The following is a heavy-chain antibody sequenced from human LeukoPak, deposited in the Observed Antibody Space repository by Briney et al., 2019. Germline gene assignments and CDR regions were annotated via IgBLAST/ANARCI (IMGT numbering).Heavy chain of an antibody. Sequence: ASVKVSCKASGYTFTSYYMHWVRQAPGQGLEWMGIINPSGGSTSYAQKFQGRVTMTRDMSTSTVYMELSSLRSEDTAVYYCALSSGYFRSFGYWGQGTLVTVSS. CDR2: INPSGGST. CDR3: ALSSGYFRSFGY. CDR1: GYTFTSYY. V-gene: IGHV1-46*01. J-gene: IGHJ4*02. D-gene: IGHD3-22*01.